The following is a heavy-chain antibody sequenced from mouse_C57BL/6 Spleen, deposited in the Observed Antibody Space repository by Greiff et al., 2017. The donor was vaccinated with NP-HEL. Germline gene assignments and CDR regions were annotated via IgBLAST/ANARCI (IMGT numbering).Heavy chain of an antibody. V-gene: IGHV14-1*01. CDR1: GFNIKDYY. CDR3: TTRDYGSSYVRDY. Sequence: VHVKQSGAELVRPGASVKLSCTASGFNIKDYYMHWVKQRPEQGLEWIGRIDPEDGDTEYAPKFQGKATLPAATSSNTAYLQLSSLTSEDTAVDYGTTRDYGSSYVRDYWGQGTTLTVSS. D-gene: IGHD1-1*01. J-gene: IGHJ2*01. CDR2: IDPEDGDT.